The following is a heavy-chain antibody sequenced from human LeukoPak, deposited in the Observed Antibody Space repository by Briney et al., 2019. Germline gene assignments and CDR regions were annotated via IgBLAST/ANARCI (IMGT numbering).Heavy chain of an antibody. J-gene: IGHJ4*02. Sequence: GASVKVSCKASGYTFTGYYTHWVRQAPGQGLEWTGWINPNSGGTNYAQKFQGRVTMTRDTSISTAYMELSRLRSDDTAAYYCARDNGPVLRYFDWLIPFDYWGQGTLVTVSS. D-gene: IGHD3-9*01. CDR2: INPNSGGT. CDR1: GYTFTGYY. CDR3: ARDNGPVLRYFDWLIPFDY. V-gene: IGHV1-2*02.